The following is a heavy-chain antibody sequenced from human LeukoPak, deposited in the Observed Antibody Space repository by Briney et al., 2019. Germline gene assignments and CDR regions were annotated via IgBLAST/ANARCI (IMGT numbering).Heavy chain of an antibody. CDR2: IIPIFGTA. D-gene: IGHD5-12*01. Sequence: SVKVSCKASGGTFSSYAISRVRQAPGQGLEWMGGIIPIFGTANYAQKFQGRVTMTRNTSISTAYMELSSLRSEDTAVYYCARGVFSGYDYVEGYWGQGTLVTVSS. J-gene: IGHJ4*02. V-gene: IGHV1-69*05. CDR3: ARGVFSGYDYVEGY. CDR1: GGTFSSYA.